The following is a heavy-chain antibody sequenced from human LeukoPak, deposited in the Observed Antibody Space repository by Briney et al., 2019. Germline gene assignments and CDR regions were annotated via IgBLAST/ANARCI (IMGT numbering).Heavy chain of an antibody. CDR1: GGSISSYY. Sequence: SETLSLTCTVSGGSISSYYWSWIRQPPGKGLEWIGYIYYSGSTNYNPSLKSRVTISVDTSKNQFSLKLSSVTAADTAVYYCARGSYGTPMDVWGKGTTVTVSS. CDR3: ARGSYGTPMDV. CDR2: IYYSGST. J-gene: IGHJ6*03. D-gene: IGHD5-18*01. V-gene: IGHV4-59*01.